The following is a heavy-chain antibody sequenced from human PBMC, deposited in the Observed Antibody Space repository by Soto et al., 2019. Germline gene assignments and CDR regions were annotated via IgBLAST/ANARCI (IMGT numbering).Heavy chain of an antibody. D-gene: IGHD3-16*02. V-gene: IGHV3-23*01. J-gene: IGHJ4*02. Sequence: GGSLRLSCAASGFTFSSSAMNRVRQAPGKGLEWVSSTGGISGMTFFADSVKGRFTVSRDTSKNTLYLEMNTLRVEDTAVYYCEKGNLSAPMYYFDYWGQGTPDTVSS. CDR3: EKGNLSAPMYYFDY. CDR1: GFTFSSSA. CDR2: TGGISGMT.